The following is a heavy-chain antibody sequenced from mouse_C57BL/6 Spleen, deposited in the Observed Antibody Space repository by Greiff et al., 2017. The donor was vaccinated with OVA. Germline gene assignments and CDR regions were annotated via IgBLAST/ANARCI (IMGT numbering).Heavy chain of an antibody. Sequence: VKLMESGPELVKPGASVKISCKASGYAFSSSWMNWVKQRPGKGLEWIGRIYPGDGDTNYNGKFKGKATLTADKSSSTAYMQLSSLTSEDSAVYVCARGGTAVVNWYFDVWGTGTTVTVSS. CDR2: IYPGDGDT. CDR3: ARGGTAVVNWYFDV. D-gene: IGHD1-1*01. J-gene: IGHJ1*03. V-gene: IGHV1-82*01. CDR1: GYAFSSSW.